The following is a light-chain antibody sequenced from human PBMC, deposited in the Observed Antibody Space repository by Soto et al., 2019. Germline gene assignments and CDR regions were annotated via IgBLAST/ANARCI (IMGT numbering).Light chain of an antibody. CDR2: DDS. J-gene: IGLJ3*02. Sequence: QSALTPPASVSGSPGQSITISCTGTSCDIGAYNRVPWYHQHPGKAPKLMIYDDSNRPSGVSDRFSGSKSGNTASLAISGLQAEDEADYHCNSYASGSTLVFGGGTKLTVL. V-gene: IGLV2-14*03. CDR1: SCDIGAYNR. CDR3: NSYASGSTLV.